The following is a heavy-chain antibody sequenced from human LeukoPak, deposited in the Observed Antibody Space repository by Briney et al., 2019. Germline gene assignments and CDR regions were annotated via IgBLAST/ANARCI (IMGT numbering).Heavy chain of an antibody. J-gene: IGHJ4*02. D-gene: IGHD3-3*01. Sequence: PSETLSLTCTVSGGSISSGDYYWSWIRQPPGKGLEWIGYIYYSGSTYYNPSLKSRVTISVDTSKNQFSLKLSSVTAADTAVYYCASLTFWSGYYIDYWGQGTLVTVSS. V-gene: IGHV4-30-4*08. CDR1: GGSISSGDYY. CDR2: IYYSGST. CDR3: ASLTFWSGYYIDY.